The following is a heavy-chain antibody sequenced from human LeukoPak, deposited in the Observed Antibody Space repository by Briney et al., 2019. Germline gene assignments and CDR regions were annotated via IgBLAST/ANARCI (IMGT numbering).Heavy chain of an antibody. D-gene: IGHD2-8*01. Sequence: SQTLSLTCTVSGGSISSGGYHWSWIRQHPGKGLEWIGYIYYSGSTYYNPFLKSRVTISVDTSKNQFSLNVSSVTAADTAVYYCASRTRPFVCFDYWGQGTLVTVSS. CDR2: IYYSGST. CDR1: GGSISSGGYH. CDR3: ASRTRPFVCFDY. J-gene: IGHJ4*02. V-gene: IGHV4-31*03.